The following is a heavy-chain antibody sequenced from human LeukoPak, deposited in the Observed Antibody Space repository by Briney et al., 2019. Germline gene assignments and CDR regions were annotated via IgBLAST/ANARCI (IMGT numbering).Heavy chain of an antibody. J-gene: IGHJ4*02. V-gene: IGHV3-21*01. Sequence: PGGSLRLSCAASGFTFSSYSMNWVRQAPGKGLEWVSSISSSSSYIYYADSVKGRFTISRDNAKNSLYLQMNSQRAEDTAVYYCARDRVVPAAGGSYYFDYWGQGTLVTVSS. CDR3: ARDRVVPAAGGSYYFDY. CDR1: GFTFSSYS. CDR2: ISSSSSYI. D-gene: IGHD2-2*01.